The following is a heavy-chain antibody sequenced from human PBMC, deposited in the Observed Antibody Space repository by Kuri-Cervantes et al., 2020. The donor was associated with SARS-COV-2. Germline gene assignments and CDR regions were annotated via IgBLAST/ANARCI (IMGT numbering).Heavy chain of an antibody. CDR2: ISGSGGRT. D-gene: IGHD3-22*01. J-gene: IGHJ3*02. CDR3: ARDQSITMIVVVNRDAFDI. Sequence: GGSLRLSCAASGFTFSSYAMSWVRQAPGKGLEWVSDISGSGGRTYYADSVKGRFTISRDNSKNTLYPQMNSLRAEDTAIYYCARDQSITMIVVVNRDAFDIWGQGTMVTVSS. CDR1: GFTFSSYA. V-gene: IGHV3-23*01.